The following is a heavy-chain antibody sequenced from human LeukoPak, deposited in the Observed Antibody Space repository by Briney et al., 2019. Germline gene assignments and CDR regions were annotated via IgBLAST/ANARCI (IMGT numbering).Heavy chain of an antibody. Sequence: SQTLSPTCGVSGGSIGRGTYYWAWIRQPAGKAPEWIGRIFSTGSTSYNPSLKSRVTILVDTSKNQFSLNLSSVTAADTAVYYCARDICGYNYGCFDSWGQGTLVTVSS. CDR2: IFSTGST. V-gene: IGHV4-61*02. CDR1: GGSIGRGTYY. J-gene: IGHJ4*02. D-gene: IGHD5-18*01. CDR3: ARDICGYNYGCFDS.